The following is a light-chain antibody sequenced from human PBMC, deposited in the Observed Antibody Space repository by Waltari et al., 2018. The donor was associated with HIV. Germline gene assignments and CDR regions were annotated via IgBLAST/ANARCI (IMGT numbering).Light chain of an antibody. Sequence: QSVLTQPPSASGTPGQRVTISCSGSSSNIGDKHVNWYQQLPGTAPKLLIYTNTQRPSGVPDRFSGSKSGTSASLAISGLQSEDEADYYCATWDDSLNGHVVFGGGTKLTVL. CDR1: SSNIGDKH. CDR3: ATWDDSLNGHVV. V-gene: IGLV1-44*01. J-gene: IGLJ2*01. CDR2: TNT.